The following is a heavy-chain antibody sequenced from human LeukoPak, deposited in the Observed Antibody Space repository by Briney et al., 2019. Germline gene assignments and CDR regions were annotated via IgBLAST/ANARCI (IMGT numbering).Heavy chain of an antibody. Sequence: SETLSLTCTVSGGSISSYYWSWIRQPPGKGLEWIGYIYYSGSTNYNPSLKSRVTISVDTSKNQFSLKLSSVTAADTAVYYCARGQGLRFLEWLLDYWGQGTLVTVSS. V-gene: IGHV4-59*01. J-gene: IGHJ4*02. CDR3: ARGQGLRFLEWLLDY. CDR2: IYYSGST. D-gene: IGHD3-3*01. CDR1: GGSISSYY.